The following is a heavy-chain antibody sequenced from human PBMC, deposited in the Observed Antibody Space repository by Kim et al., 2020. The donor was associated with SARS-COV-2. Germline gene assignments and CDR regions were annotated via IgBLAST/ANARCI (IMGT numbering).Heavy chain of an antibody. D-gene: IGHD2-8*01. CDR3: ARVSVPGYCTNGVCYILRAFDI. J-gene: IGHJ3*02. V-gene: IGHV4-39*07. CDR1: GGSISSSSYY. Sequence: SETLSLTCTVSGGSISSSSYYWGWIRQPPGKGLEWIGSIYYSGSTYYNPSLKSRVTISVDTSKNQFSLKLSSVTAADTAVYYCARVSVPGYCTNGVCYILRAFDIWGQGTMVTVSS. CDR2: IYYSGST.